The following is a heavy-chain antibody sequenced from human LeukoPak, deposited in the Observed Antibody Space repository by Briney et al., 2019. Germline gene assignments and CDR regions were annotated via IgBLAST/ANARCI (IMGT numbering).Heavy chain of an antibody. Sequence: ASVKVSCKASGYTFTAYCTHWVRQAPGQGLEWMGRINPNSGGTNYALNFQGRVTMTRDTSISTAYMELSRLRSDDTAVYYCARKYYCDSSGYYYDDASDIWGQGTMVTVSS. D-gene: IGHD3-22*01. CDR3: ARKYYCDSSGYYYDDASDI. CDR2: INPNSGGT. J-gene: IGHJ3*02. V-gene: IGHV1-2*06. CDR1: GYTFTAYC.